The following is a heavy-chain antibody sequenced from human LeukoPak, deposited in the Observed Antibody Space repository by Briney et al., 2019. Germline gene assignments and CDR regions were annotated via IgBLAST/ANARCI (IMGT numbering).Heavy chain of an antibody. V-gene: IGHV3-7*05. CDR2: IKQDGSDK. Sequence: GGSLRLSCVASEFTHKYMSWVRQAPGKGLEWVANIKQDGSDKNYVDSVKGRFTIPRDNTKNSVYLEMNSLKVEDMAVYYCAREFSWSGRDIWGQGTLVTVSS. CDR3: AREFSWSGRDI. CDR1: EFTHKY. D-gene: IGHD1-14*01. J-gene: IGHJ1*01.